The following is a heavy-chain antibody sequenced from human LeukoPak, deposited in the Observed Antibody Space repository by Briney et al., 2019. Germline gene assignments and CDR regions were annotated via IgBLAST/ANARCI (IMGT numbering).Heavy chain of an antibody. Sequence: GGSLRLSCAASGFSVSSNYMSWVRQAPGKGLEWVSVIYSGGSTYYADSVKGRFTISRDNSKNTLYLQMKSLRAEDTAVYYCARTDETAPAEDFQHWGQGTLVTISS. CDR2: IYSGGST. V-gene: IGHV3-53*01. CDR3: ARTDETAPAEDFQH. J-gene: IGHJ1*01. D-gene: IGHD2-21*02. CDR1: GFSVSSNY.